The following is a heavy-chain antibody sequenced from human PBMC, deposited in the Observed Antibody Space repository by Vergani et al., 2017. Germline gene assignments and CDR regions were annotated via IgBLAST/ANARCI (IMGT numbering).Heavy chain of an antibody. J-gene: IGHJ6*02. D-gene: IGHD1-26*01. V-gene: IGHV3-33*01. CDR2: IWYDGSNK. Sequence: QVQLVESGGGVVQPGRSLRLSCAASGFTFSSYGMHWVRQAPGKGLEWVAVIWYDGSNKYYADSVKGRFTISRDNSKNTLYLQMNSLRAEDTAVYYCARPPLGGSYFAHYYGMDVWGQGTTVTVSS. CDR1: GFTFSSYG. CDR3: ARPPLGGSYFAHYYGMDV.